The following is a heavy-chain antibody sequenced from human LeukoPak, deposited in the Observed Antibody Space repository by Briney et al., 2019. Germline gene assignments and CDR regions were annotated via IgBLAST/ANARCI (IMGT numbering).Heavy chain of an antibody. D-gene: IGHD5-24*01. J-gene: IGHJ4*02. CDR2: INPNSGGT. V-gene: IGHV1-2*02. CDR1: GYTFTGYY. Sequence: ASVKVSCKASGYTFTGYYMHWVRQAPGQGLEWMGWINPNSGGTNYAQKFQGRVTMTRDTSISTAYMELNNLRSDDTAVYYCAPRGGYNSYYFDYWGQGTLVTVSS. CDR3: APRGGYNSYYFDY.